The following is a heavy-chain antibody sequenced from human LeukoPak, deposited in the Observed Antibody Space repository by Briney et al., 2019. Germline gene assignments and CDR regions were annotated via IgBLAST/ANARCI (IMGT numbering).Heavy chain of an antibody. CDR1: GYTFTGYY. CDR2: ISPNSGGT. CDR3: APYYDILTGYGLTFDP. Sequence: ASVKVSCKASGYTFTGYYMHWVRQAPGQGLEWMGWISPNSGGTNYAQKFQGRVTMTGDTSISTAYMELSRLRSDDTAVYYCAPYYDILTGYGLTFDPWGQGTLVTVSS. V-gene: IGHV1-2*02. D-gene: IGHD3-9*01. J-gene: IGHJ5*02.